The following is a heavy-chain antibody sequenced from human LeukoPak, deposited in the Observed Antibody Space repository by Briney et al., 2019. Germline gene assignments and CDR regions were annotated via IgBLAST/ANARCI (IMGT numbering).Heavy chain of an antibody. CDR2: IRSKAYGGTT. J-gene: IGHJ2*01. CDR3: TRERDYGGNPDWYFDL. V-gene: IGHV3-49*04. D-gene: IGHD4-23*01. Sequence: GGSLRLSCTASGFTFGDYAMSWVRQALGKGLEWVGFIRSKAYGGTTEYAASVKGRFTISRDDSKSIAYLQMNSLKTEDTAVYYCTRERDYGGNPDWYFDLWGRGTLVTVSS. CDR1: GFTFGDYA.